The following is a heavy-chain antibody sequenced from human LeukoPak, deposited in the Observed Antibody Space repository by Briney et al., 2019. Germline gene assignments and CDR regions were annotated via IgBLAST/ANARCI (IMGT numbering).Heavy chain of an antibody. Sequence: ASVKVSCKASGYTFTGYYIHWVRQAPGQGLEWMGWINPYSGDTAYAQKFQGRVTMTRDTSISTAYMELSRLRSDDTAVYYCARDGGLALDYWGQGTLVTVSS. V-gene: IGHV1-2*02. D-gene: IGHD3-3*01. CDR2: INPYSGDT. J-gene: IGHJ4*02. CDR1: GYTFTGYY. CDR3: ARDGGLALDY.